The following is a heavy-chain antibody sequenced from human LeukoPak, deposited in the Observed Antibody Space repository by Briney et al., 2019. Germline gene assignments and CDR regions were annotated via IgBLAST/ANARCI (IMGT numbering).Heavy chain of an antibody. J-gene: IGHJ6*02. V-gene: IGHV4-59*01. CDR3: ARAYYYDSSGYPGNYYYGMDV. CDR1: GGSISSYY. CDR2: IYYSGST. Sequence: SETLSLTCTVSGGSISSYYWSWIRQPPGKGLEWIGYIYYSGSTNYNPSLKSRVTISVDTSKNQFSLKLSSVTAADTAVYYCARAYYYDSSGYPGNYYYGMDVWGQGTTVTVSS. D-gene: IGHD3-22*01.